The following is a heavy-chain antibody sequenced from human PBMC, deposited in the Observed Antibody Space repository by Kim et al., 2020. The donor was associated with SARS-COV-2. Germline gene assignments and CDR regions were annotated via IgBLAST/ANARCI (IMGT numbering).Heavy chain of an antibody. D-gene: IGHD6-19*01. CDR3: ARGPVIAVAGRAFDY. CDR1: GGSFSGYY. Sequence: SETLSLTCAVYGGSFSGYYWSWIRQPPGKGLEWIGEINHSGSTNYNPSLKSRVTISVDTSKNQFSLKLSSVTAADTAVYYCARGPVIAVAGRAFDYWGQGTLVTVSS. V-gene: IGHV4-34*01. CDR2: INHSGST. J-gene: IGHJ4*02.